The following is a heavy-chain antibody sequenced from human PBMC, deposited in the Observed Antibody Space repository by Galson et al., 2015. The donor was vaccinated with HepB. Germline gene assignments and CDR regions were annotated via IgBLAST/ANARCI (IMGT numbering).Heavy chain of an antibody. CDR3: ATGIAAAGTQGYYYYYGMDV. V-gene: IGHV5-51*01. CDR1: GYSFTSYW. J-gene: IGHJ6*02. Sequence: QSGAEVKKPGESLKISCKGSGYSFTSYWIGWVRQMPGKGLEWMGIIYPGDSDTRYSPSFQGQVTISADKSISTAYLQWSSLKASDTAMYYCATGIAAAGTQGYYYYYGMDVWGQGTTVTVSS. D-gene: IGHD6-13*01. CDR2: IYPGDSDT.